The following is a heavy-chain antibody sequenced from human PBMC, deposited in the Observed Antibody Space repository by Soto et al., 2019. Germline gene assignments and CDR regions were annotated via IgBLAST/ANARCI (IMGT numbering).Heavy chain of an antibody. Sequence: ASVKVSCKASGYTFTGYYMHWVRQAPGQGLEWMGWINPNSGGTNYAQKFQGWVTMTRDTSISTAYMELSRLRSDDTAVYYCARRADYDSSGYYYQAFDSWGQGTMVTVSS. D-gene: IGHD3-22*01. V-gene: IGHV1-2*04. CDR1: GYTFTGYY. CDR3: ARRADYDSSGYYYQAFDS. CDR2: INPNSGGT. J-gene: IGHJ3*02.